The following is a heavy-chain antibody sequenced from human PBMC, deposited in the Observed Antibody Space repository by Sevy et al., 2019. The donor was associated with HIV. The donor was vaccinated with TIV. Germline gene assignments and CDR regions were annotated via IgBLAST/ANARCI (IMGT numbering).Heavy chain of an antibody. CDR2: IRYDGSNK. Sequence: GGFLRLSCAASGFTFSSYGMHWVRQAPGKGLEWMAFIRYDGSNKYYADSVKGRFTISRDNSKNTLYLQMNSLRAEDTAVYYCANARILGYYSSTSCYKGFDYWGQGTLVTVSS. J-gene: IGHJ4*02. CDR3: ANARILGYYSSTSCYKGFDY. D-gene: IGHD2-2*02. V-gene: IGHV3-30*02. CDR1: GFTFSSYG.